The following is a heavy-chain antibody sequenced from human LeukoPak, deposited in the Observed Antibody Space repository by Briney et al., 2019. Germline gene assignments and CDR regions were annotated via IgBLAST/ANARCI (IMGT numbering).Heavy chain of an antibody. J-gene: IGHJ6*04. CDR3: ARGSPSLMDV. CDR1: GLTFSNYW. Sequence: PGGSLRLSCAASGLTFSNYWMHWVRQAPGKGLVWVSRINSDGSSTRYADSVKGRFTISRDNAKNTLYLQMNSLRAEDTAVYYCARGSPSLMDVWGKGTTVTVSS. V-gene: IGHV3-74*01. CDR2: INSDGSST. D-gene: IGHD3-10*01.